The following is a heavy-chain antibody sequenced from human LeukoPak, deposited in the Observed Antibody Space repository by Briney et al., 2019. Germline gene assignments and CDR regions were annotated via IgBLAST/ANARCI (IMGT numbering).Heavy chain of an antibody. Sequence: PGGSLRLSCEASGFSFSDHWMVWVRQAPGKGLECVANIKHDGSGKEYVDSVKGRFTISRDNAKNSVYLEMSSLRAEDTAVYYCAKWRWRLSVYETWGQRTLVTVSS. J-gene: IGHJ4*02. CDR3: AKWRWRLSVYET. D-gene: IGHD5-24*01. CDR1: GFSFSDHW. CDR2: IKHDGSGK. V-gene: IGHV3-7*01.